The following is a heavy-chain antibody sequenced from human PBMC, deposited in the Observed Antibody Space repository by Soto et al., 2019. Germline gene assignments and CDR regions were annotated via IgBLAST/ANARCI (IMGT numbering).Heavy chain of an antibody. Sequence: GRSLRLSCAASGFTFRSYAMGWVRRAPGKGLEGVSAISGSGGSTYYADSVKGRFTISRDTSKNTLYLQMNSLRVEDTAVYYCAKSMDPAYYFDYWGQGTLVTVSS. J-gene: IGHJ4*02. D-gene: IGHD5-18*01. V-gene: IGHV3-23*01. CDR2: ISGSGGST. CDR3: AKSMDPAYYFDY. CDR1: GFTFRSYA.